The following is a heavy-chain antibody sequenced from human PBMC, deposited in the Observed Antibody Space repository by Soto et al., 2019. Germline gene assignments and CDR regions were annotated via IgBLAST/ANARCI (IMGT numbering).Heavy chain of an antibody. CDR1: GFNFSAYA. CDR3: ATDFTPYYMDV. V-gene: IGHV3-33*01. J-gene: IGHJ6*03. D-gene: IGHD2-21*02. Sequence: GGSLRLSCAASGFNFSAYAMHWVRQAPGKGLEWVAIIWYDGSNQYYGESVKGRFTISRDNSKNTLFLQMNDLRAEDTAVYYCATDFTPYYMDVWGTGTRVTVSS. CDR2: IWYDGSNQ.